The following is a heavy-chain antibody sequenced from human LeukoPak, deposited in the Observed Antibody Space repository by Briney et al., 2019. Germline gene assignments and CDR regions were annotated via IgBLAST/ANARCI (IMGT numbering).Heavy chain of an antibody. Sequence: GASVKVSCKASGYTFTSNYIHWVRQAPGQGLEWMGMIYPRDGSTSYAQKFQGRVTVTRDTSTSTVQIELSGLRSEDTAVYYCARRQGYGMDVWGQGTTVNVSS. CDR2: IYPRDGST. V-gene: IGHV1-46*01. CDR3: ARRQGYGMDV. CDR1: GYTFTSNY. J-gene: IGHJ6*02.